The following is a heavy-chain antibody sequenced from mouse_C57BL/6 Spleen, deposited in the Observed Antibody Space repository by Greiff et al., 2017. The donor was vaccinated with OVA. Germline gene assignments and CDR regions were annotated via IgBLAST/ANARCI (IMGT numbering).Heavy chain of an antibody. J-gene: IGHJ3*01. V-gene: IGHV1-82*01. CDR2: IYPGDGDT. Sequence: QVQLKQSGPELVKPGASVKISCKASGYAFSSSWMNWVKQRPGKGLEWIGRIYPGDGDTIYNGKFKGKATLTVDQSSSTAYMQLSSLTSEDSGVYFCARGGYAAWFAYWGQGTLVTVSA. D-gene: IGHD2-10*02. CDR1: GYAFSSSW. CDR3: ARGGYAAWFAY.